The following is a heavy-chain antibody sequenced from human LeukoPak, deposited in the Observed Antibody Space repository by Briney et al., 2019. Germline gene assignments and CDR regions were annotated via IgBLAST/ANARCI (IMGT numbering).Heavy chain of an antibody. CDR1: GYTFTGYY. D-gene: IGHD6-6*01. CDR3: ARDSTSYDY. J-gene: IGHJ4*02. CDR2: INPNSGGT. Sequence: AXXXVSCKASGYTFTGYYMHWVRQAPGQGLEWMGRINPNSGGTNYAQKFQGRVTMTRDTSISTAYMELSRLRSDDTAVYYCARDSTSYDYWGQGTLVTVSS. V-gene: IGHV1-2*06.